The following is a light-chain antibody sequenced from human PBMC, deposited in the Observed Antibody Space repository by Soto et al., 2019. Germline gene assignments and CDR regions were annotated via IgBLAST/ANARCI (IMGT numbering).Light chain of an antibody. CDR2: DAS. CDR1: QSVSSSY. J-gene: IGKJ1*01. V-gene: IGKV3D-20*01. CDR3: QQYGSSPPT. Sequence: IVLTQSPATLSLSPGERATLSCGASQSVSSSYLAWYQQKPGLAPRLLIYDASSRATGIPDRFSGSGSGTDFTLTISRLEPEDFAVYYCQQYGSSPPTFGQGAKVDIK.